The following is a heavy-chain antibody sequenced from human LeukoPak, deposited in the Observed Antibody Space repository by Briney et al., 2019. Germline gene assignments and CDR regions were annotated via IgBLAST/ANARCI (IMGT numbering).Heavy chain of an antibody. V-gene: IGHV3-23*01. CDR2: TSGSGGST. D-gene: IGHD6-13*01. CDR3: AKGISSSRRTFDA. J-gene: IGHJ5*02. Sequence: GSLRLSCAASGFTFSSYAMSWVRQAPGEGLEWVSGTSGSGGSTYYAGSVKGRFTISSDNSKNTLFIQMNSLRAEDTAVYYCAKGISSSRRTFDAWGQGTLVTVSS. CDR1: GFTFSSYA.